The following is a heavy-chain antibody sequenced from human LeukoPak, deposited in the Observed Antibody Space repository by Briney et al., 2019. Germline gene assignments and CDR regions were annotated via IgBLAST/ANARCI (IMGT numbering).Heavy chain of an antibody. V-gene: IGHV4-59*08. Sequence: PSETLSLTCTVSGGSISGHYRNWIRQSPEKGLEWIGYIYDSGTANYNPSLKSRVAISIDTSKNQFSLSLNSLTAADTAIYFCARKNFYPYWYFDVWGRGTLVTVSS. CDR1: GGSISGHY. CDR2: IYDSGTA. D-gene: IGHD3-3*01. CDR3: ARKNFYPYWYFDV. J-gene: IGHJ2*01.